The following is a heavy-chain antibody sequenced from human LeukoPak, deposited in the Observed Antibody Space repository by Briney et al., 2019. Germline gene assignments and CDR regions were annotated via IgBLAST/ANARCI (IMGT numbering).Heavy chain of an antibody. CDR2: ISSAGST. D-gene: IGHD4-17*01. J-gene: IGHJ4*02. CDR3: ASQTTVKYYFGS. V-gene: IGHV3-53*01. CDR1: GFTVSTNY. Sequence: TGGSLRLSCAASGFTVSTNYMTWVRQAPGKGLEWVSVISSAGSTYYADSVKGRFTISRDNSKNTLYLQMNSLREEDTAVYYCASQTTVKYYFGSWGQGTLATVSS.